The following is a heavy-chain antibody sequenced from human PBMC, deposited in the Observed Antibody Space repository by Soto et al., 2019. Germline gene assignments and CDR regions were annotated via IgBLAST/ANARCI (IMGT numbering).Heavy chain of an antibody. V-gene: IGHV3-23*01. Sequence: GGSVRLSCVASVFTFSSYAMNWVRHAPGKGLEWVSAISGGGDSTFYAESVKGRFTISRDNAKNTLYLQIDSLRAEDTAIFYSAQEHQLTIFGVALGRFAIWGQGTMVTVSS. J-gene: IGHJ3*02. CDR3: AQEHQLTIFGVALGRFAI. CDR1: VFTFSSYA. D-gene: IGHD3-3*01. CDR2: ISGGGDST.